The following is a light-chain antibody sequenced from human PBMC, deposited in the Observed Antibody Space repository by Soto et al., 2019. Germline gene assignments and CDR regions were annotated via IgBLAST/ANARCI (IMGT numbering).Light chain of an antibody. Sequence: EIVLTQSPDTLSLSPGERATLSCRASQSVRNNYLAWYRQKPGQAPRLLIYGASSRATGAPDRFSGSGSGTDFTLTISRLEAEDFAVYYCQHYGTSFTFGPGTKVDIK. J-gene: IGKJ3*01. CDR2: GAS. CDR3: QHYGTSFT. V-gene: IGKV3-20*01. CDR1: QSVRNNY.